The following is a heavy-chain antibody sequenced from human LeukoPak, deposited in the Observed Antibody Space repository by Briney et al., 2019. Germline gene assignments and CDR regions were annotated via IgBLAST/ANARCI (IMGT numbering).Heavy chain of an antibody. J-gene: IGHJ5*02. CDR3: ARGGYDFWSALLGWFDP. CDR1: GYTFTSYG. D-gene: IGHD3-3*01. Sequence: ASVKVSCKASGYTFTSYGISWVRQAPGQGLAWMGWISAYNGNTNYAQKLQGRVTMTTDTSTSTAYMELRSLRSDDTAVYYCARGGYDFWSALLGWFDPWGQGTLVTVSS. V-gene: IGHV1-18*01. CDR2: ISAYNGNT.